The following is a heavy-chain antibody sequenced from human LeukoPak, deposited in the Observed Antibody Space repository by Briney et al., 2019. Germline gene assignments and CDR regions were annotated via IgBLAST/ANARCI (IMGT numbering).Heavy chain of an antibody. J-gene: IGHJ6*02. Sequence: GRSLRLSCAASGFTFDDYAMHGVRQAPGKGLEWVSGISWNSGSIGYADSVKGRFTISRDNAKNSLYLQMNSLRAEDTALYYCAKVSGTIYYYGMDVWGQGTTVTVSS. V-gene: IGHV3-9*01. CDR3: AKVSGTIYYYGMDV. CDR1: GFTFDDYA. CDR2: ISWNSGSI. D-gene: IGHD1-1*01.